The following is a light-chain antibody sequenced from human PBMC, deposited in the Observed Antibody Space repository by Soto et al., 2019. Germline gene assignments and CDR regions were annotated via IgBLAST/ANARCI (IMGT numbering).Light chain of an antibody. V-gene: IGKV3-15*01. CDR2: GAS. CDR1: QSVSSN. Sequence: EIVMTQSPATLSVSPWERATLSCRASQSVSSNLAWYQQKPGQAPRRLIYGASTRATGIPARFSGSGSGTEFTLTISSLQSEDFAVYYCQQYNNWPPLTFGGGTKVEIK. J-gene: IGKJ4*01. CDR3: QQYNNWPPLT.